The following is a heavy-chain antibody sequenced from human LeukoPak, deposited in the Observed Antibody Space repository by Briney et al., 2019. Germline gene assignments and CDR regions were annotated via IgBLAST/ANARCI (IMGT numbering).Heavy chain of an antibody. CDR1: GYTFTSYG. V-gene: IGHV1-18*01. J-gene: IGHJ4*02. CDR3: ARNVLRFLEWSYYFDY. Sequence: GASVKVSCKASGYTFTSYGISWVRQAPGQGLEWMGWISAYNGNTNYAQKLQGGVTMTTDTSTSTAYMELRSLRSDDTAVYYCARNVLRFLEWSYYFDYWGQGTLVTVSS. CDR2: ISAYNGNT. D-gene: IGHD3-3*01.